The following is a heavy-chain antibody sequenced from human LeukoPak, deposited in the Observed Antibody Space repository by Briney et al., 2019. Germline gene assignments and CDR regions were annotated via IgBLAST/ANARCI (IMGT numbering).Heavy chain of an antibody. J-gene: IGHJ4*02. CDR2: ISAYNGNT. CDR1: GYTFTSYG. CDR3: ARAVDGYSYGYHDY. Sequence: GASVKVSCKASGYTFTSYGISWVRQAPGQGLEWMGWISAYNGNTNYAQKLQGRVTMTTDTSTSTAYKELRSLRSDDTAAYYCARAVDGYSYGYHDYWGQGTLVTVSS. V-gene: IGHV1-18*01. D-gene: IGHD5-18*01.